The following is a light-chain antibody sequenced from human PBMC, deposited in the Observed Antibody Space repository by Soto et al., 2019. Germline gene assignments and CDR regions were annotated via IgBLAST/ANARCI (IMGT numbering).Light chain of an antibody. CDR1: NSDVGGYDF. V-gene: IGLV2-14*01. CDR3: SSYAGSSTSFV. J-gene: IGLJ1*01. Sequence: QPVLTQPASVSGSPGQSITISCTGTNSDVGGYDFVSWYQQHPGKAPKLMIYDVINRPSGVSNRFSGSKSGNTASLTISGLQAEDEADYYCSSYAGSSTSFVFGTGTKLTVL. CDR2: DVI.